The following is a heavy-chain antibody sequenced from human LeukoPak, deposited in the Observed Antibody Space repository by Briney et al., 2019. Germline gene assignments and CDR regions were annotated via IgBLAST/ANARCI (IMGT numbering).Heavy chain of an antibody. D-gene: IGHD3-10*01. CDR2: MNPNSGNA. J-gene: IGHJ4*02. Sequence: EASVKVSCKASGGTFSSYTITWVRQAPGQGLEWMGWMNPNSGNAGYAQRFQGRVTMTRNNSISTAYMELTSLRSEDTAVYYCGRPLQRGSWTQRALDYWGQGTLVTVSS. V-gene: IGHV1-8*02. CDR3: GRPLQRGSWTQRALDY. CDR1: GGTFSSYT.